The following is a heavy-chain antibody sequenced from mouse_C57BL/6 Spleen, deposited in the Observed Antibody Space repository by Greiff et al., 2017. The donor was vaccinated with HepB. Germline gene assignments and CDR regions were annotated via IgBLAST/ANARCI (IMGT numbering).Heavy chain of an antibody. V-gene: IGHV1-19*01. CDR3: ARGWLLHGGGFYWYFDV. CDR1: GYTFTDYY. J-gene: IGHJ1*03. Sequence: EVQLQQSGPVLVKPGASVKMSCKASGYTFTDYYMNWVKQSHGKSLEWIGVINPYNGGTSYNQKFKGKATLTVDKSSSTAYMELNSLTSEDSAVYYCARGWLLHGGGFYWYFDVWGTGTTVTVSS. CDR2: INPYNGGT. D-gene: IGHD2-3*01.